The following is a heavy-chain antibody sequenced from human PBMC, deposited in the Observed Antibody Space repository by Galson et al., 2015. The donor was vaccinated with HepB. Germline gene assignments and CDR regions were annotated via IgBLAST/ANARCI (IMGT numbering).Heavy chain of an antibody. CDR3: ARERRVVVVPAAIPYYYGMDV. D-gene: IGHD2-2*01. CDR1: GFTFSSYW. V-gene: IGHV3-7*03. Sequence: SLRLSCAASGFTFSSYWMSWVRQAPGKGLEWVANIKQDGSEKYYVDSVKGRFTISRDNAKNSLYLQMNSLRAEDTAVYYCARERRVVVVPAAIPYYYGMDVWGQGTTVTVSS. J-gene: IGHJ6*02. CDR2: IKQDGSEK.